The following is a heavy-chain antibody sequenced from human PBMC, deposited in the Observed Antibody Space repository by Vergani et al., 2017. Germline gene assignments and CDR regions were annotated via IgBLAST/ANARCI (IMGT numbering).Heavy chain of an antibody. CDR1: GFIFSDYN. CDR2: ISGRSSYV. CDR3: VREETFYDSVSDYLAGYFDH. D-gene: IGHD3-3*01. Sequence: EVQVVQSGGGLVKPGESLRLSCETSGFIFSDYNLNWVRQAPGSGLEWVASISGRSSYVNYAVSVKGRFTISRDNAKNSLFLQMNSLRAEDTAVYYCVREETFYDSVSDYLAGYFDHWGQGALVTVSS. V-gene: IGHV3-21*02. J-gene: IGHJ4*02.